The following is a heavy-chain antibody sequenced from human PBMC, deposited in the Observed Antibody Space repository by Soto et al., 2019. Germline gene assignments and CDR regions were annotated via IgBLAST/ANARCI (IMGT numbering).Heavy chain of an antibody. CDR1: GGSISGYY. CDR3: VSGYPWVGFDY. V-gene: IGHV4-59*08. J-gene: IGHJ4*02. D-gene: IGHD5-18*01. CDR2: MYNTGST. Sequence: SETLSLTCTVSGGSISGYYWSWIRQPPGKGLEWIGNMYNTGSTVYNPSFKSRVTISVDTSKNQVSLKLSSVTAADTAVYFCVSGYPWVGFDYWGQGTMVTVSS.